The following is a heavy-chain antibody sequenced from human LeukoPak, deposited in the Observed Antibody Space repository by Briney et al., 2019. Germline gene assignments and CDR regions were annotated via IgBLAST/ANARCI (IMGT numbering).Heavy chain of an antibody. D-gene: IGHD4-17*01. CDR3: ARFKGSGDDACDI. Sequence: GESLKISCKGSGYSFSTYWIAWVRQMPGKGLELMGIIYPDGPDTGYSPSFEGQVTISADRSISTAYLQWSSLKASDTAMYYCARFKGSGDDACDIWGQGTMVTVSS. CDR1: GYSFSTYW. J-gene: IGHJ3*02. V-gene: IGHV5-51*01. CDR2: IYPDGPDT.